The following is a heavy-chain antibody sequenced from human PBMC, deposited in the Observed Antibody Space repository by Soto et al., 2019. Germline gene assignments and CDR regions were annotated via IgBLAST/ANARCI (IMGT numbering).Heavy chain of an antibody. J-gene: IGHJ4*02. Sequence: QVQLVQSGAEVKKPGSSVKVSCKASGGTLSNYAISWVRQAPGQGLEWMGGIIPIFVTPNYAQEFQGRVAIIEHKSTSTAYMELSSPRSDDTAVYYCARVPDDYGDYGYYWGQGTLVTVSS. CDR2: IIPIFVTP. V-gene: IGHV1-69*06. CDR3: ARVPDDYGDYGYY. CDR1: GGTLSNYA. D-gene: IGHD4-17*01.